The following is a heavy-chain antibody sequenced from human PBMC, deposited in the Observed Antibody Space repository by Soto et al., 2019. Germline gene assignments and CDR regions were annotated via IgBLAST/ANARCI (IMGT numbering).Heavy chain of an antibody. J-gene: IGHJ6*02. CDR3: XXXXXXXXV. CDR2: IYSGGNT. Sequence: EVQLVESGGGLIQPXGSLXLSCTASGFTVSSSYMSXXXXXPGKGLEWVSVIYSGGNTYYADSVKGRFTISRDNSKNTXXXXXXXXXXXXXXXXXXXXXXXXXXVWGQGTTVTVSS. CDR1: GFTVSSSY. V-gene: IGHV3-53*01.